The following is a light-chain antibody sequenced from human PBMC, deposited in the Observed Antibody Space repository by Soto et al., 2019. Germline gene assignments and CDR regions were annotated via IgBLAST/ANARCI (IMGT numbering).Light chain of an antibody. J-gene: IGKJ1*01. V-gene: IGKV1-13*02. CDR3: QQYKSDSRT. CDR2: GAS. Sequence: AIQMTQSPSSLSASVGDRVTISCRASQGIGNALGWYQQKPGKPPKVLIYGASNLENGVPSRFSGSGSGTEFSLTISGLQTDDFATYYCQQYKSDSRTFGQGTKVDIK. CDR1: QGIGNA.